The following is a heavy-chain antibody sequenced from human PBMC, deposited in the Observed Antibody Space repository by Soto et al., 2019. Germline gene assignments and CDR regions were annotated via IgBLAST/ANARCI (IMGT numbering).Heavy chain of an antibody. Sequence: ASVKVSCKASGGTFSSYTISWVRQPPGQGLEWMGRIIPILGIANYAQKFQGRVTITADKTTSTAYMELSSLRSEDTAVYYCARSKGRRDGYNLEASWGQGTLVTVSS. CDR2: IIPILGIA. J-gene: IGHJ4*02. CDR3: ARSKGRRDGYNLEAS. CDR1: GGTFSSYT. V-gene: IGHV1-69*02. D-gene: IGHD5-12*01.